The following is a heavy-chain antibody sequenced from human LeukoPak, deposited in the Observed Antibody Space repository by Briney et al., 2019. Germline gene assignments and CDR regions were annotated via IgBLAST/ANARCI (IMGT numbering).Heavy chain of an antibody. CDR3: ARHPRGYSGPTWLDP. Sequence: SETPSLTCIVSGGTLTSSSVYWGWIRQPPGKGLEWLCGLFFNGGAYYNPSFQPRVTMSVDTYKNQFPLRLRSATAADTAMYYCARHPRGYSGPTWLDPWGQGILVTVSS. D-gene: IGHD5-12*01. V-gene: IGHV4-39*01. CDR2: LFFNGGA. J-gene: IGHJ5*02. CDR1: GGTLTSSSVY.